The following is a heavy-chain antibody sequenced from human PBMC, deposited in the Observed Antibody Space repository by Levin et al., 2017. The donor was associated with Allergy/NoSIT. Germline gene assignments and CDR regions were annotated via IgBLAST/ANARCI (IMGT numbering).Heavy chain of an antibody. D-gene: IGHD6-19*01. CDR1: GFSFSGYN. V-gene: IGHV3-21*01. Sequence: GGSLRLPCAASGFSFSGYNMNWVRQAPGKGLEWVASISSNSVYIFYADSLKGRFTISRDNAKNSLYLQVNSLRAEDTAVYYCASGGSGWPFDNWGQGTLVTVSS. J-gene: IGHJ4*02. CDR3: ASGGSGWPFDN. CDR2: ISSNSVYI.